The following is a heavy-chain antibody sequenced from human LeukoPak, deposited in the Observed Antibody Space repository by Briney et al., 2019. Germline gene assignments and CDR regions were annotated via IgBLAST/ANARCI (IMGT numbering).Heavy chain of an antibody. CDR3: AREIKEYYDILTGYYGPQGYFDY. D-gene: IGHD3-9*01. CDR2: ISYDGSNK. CDR1: GFTFSSYA. J-gene: IGHJ4*02. V-gene: IGHV3-30*04. Sequence: GRSLRLSCAASGFTFSSYAMHRVRQAPGKGLEWVAVISYDGSNKYYADSVKGRFTISRDNPKNTLYLQMNSLRAEDTAVYYCAREIKEYYDILTGYYGPQGYFDYWGQGTLVTVSS.